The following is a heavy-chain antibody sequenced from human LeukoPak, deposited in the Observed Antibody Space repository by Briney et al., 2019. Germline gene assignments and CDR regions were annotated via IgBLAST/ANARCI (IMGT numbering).Heavy chain of an antibody. CDR1: GFTFSDYY. CDR2: ISSSGSTI. Sequence: GGSLRLSCAASGFTFSDYYVSWIRQAPGKGLEWVSYISSSGSTIYYADSVKGRFTISRDNAKNSLYLQMNSLRAEGTAVYYCAVDSSGYYYPDYWGQGTLVTVSS. J-gene: IGHJ4*02. V-gene: IGHV3-11*04. CDR3: AVDSSGYYYPDY. D-gene: IGHD3-22*01.